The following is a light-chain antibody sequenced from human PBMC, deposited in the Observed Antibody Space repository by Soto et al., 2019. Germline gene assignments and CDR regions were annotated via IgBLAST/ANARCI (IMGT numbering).Light chain of an antibody. J-gene: IGLJ2*01. V-gene: IGLV1-51*01. CDR1: SSNIGNNY. CDR2: DDY. Sequence: QSVLTQPPSVSAAPGQKVTISCSGSSSNIGNNYVSWYQQLPGTAPKFLIYDDYKRPSGIPDRFSGSKSGTSATLVITGLQTGDEAEYYCGTWDTSLYTVVFGGGTKLTVL. CDR3: GTWDTSLYTVV.